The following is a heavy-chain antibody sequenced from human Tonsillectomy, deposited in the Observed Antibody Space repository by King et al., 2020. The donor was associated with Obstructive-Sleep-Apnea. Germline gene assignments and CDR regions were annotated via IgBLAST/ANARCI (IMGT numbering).Heavy chain of an antibody. CDR1: GFTFRNAW. CDR3: TTERGDYDSLTGYAVYGY. Sequence: VQLVESGGGLVKPGGSLRLSCAASGFTFRNAWMSWVRQAPGKGLEWVGRIKSKTDGGTTDYAAPVKGRFTISRDDSKNTLYLQMNSLKTEDTAVYYCTTERGDYDSLTGYAVYGYWGQGTLVTVSS. J-gene: IGHJ4*02. CDR2: IKSKTDGGTT. D-gene: IGHD3-9*01. V-gene: IGHV3-15*01.